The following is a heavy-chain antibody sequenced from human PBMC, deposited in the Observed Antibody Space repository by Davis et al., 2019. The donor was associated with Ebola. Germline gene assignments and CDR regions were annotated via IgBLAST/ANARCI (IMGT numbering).Heavy chain of an antibody. CDR2: INPNNGVA. J-gene: IGHJ3*02. CDR1: GYTFTSYY. D-gene: IGHD3-10*01. V-gene: IGHV1-2*06. CDR3: ARGFGDVDSFDI. Sequence: ASVKVSCKASGYTFTSYYMHWVRQAPGQGLEWMGRINPNNGVADYAQNFQGRVTMTTETSISTAYMDLSRLRSDDTAVYYCARGFGDVDSFDIWGQGTMVTVSS.